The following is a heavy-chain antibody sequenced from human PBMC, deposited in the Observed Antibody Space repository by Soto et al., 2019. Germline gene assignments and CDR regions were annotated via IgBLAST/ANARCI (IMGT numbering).Heavy chain of an antibody. J-gene: IGHJ4*02. CDR1: GGSINTFY. CDR2: IFSSGST. D-gene: IGHD5-12*01. V-gene: IGHV4-4*07. Sequence: SETLSLTCTVSGGSINTFYWSWVRQSAGKGLEWIGRIFSSGSTSFNPSLESRVAMSVDTSKNHFSLNLSSVTAADMAVYYCAREGSYSAYNFAHGVQLWSFDFWGQGALVTVSS. CDR3: AREGSYSAYNFAHGVQLWSFDF.